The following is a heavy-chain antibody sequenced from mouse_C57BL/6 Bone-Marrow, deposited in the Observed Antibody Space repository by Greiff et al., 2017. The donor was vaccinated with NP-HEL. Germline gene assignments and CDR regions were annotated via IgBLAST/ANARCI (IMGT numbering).Heavy chain of an antibody. Sequence: EVKLMESGPELVKPGASVKISCKASGYSFTGYYMNWVKQSPEKSLEWIGEINPSTGGTTYNQKFKAKATLTVDKSSSTAYMQLKSLTSEDSAVYYCARCAYYYGSSYSGFAYWGQGTLVTVSA. CDR2: INPSTGGT. CDR3: ARCAYYYGSSYSGFAY. CDR1: GYSFTGYY. D-gene: IGHD1-1*01. J-gene: IGHJ3*01. V-gene: IGHV1-42*01.